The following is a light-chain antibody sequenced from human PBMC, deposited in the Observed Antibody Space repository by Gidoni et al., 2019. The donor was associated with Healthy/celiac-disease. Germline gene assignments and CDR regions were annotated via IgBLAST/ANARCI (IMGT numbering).Light chain of an antibody. V-gene: IGKV3-11*01. CDR3: QQRSNWPLT. CDR2: DAS. Sequence: EIVLTQSPATLSLSPGERATLSCRASQSVSSYLAWYQQKPGQAPRLLIYDASNRATGIPARFRGSGSGTDFPLPISSLEPEDFAVYYCQQRSNWPLTFGGGTKVEIK. CDR1: QSVSSY. J-gene: IGKJ4*01.